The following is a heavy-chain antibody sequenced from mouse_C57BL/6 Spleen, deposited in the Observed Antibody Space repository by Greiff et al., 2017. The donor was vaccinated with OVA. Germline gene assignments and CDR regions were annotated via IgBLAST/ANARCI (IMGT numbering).Heavy chain of an antibody. CDR3: ARHDGYYGSSSSWFAY. CDR2: ISSGGSYT. Sequence: EVKLVESGGDLVKPGGSLKLSCAASGFTFSSYGMSWVRQTPDKRLEWVATISSGGSYTYYPDSVKGRFTISRDNAKNTLYLQMSSLKSEDTAMYYCARHDGYYGSSSSWFAYWGQGTLVTVSA. J-gene: IGHJ3*01. D-gene: IGHD1-1*01. V-gene: IGHV5-6*02. CDR1: GFTFSSYG.